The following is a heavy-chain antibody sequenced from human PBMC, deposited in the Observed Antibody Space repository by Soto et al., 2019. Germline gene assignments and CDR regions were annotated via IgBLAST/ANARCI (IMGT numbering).Heavy chain of an antibody. J-gene: IGHJ6*02. D-gene: IGHD3-10*01. CDR3: ARGTMLRGPGYYYAMDV. Sequence: SETLSLTCTVSGDSISRNGYFWTSIRQHPGKGLEWIGYIYYSGSSYYNPSLKSRVIISVDTSKNQFSLNLTAVTAADTAVYYCARGTMLRGPGYYYAMDVWGQGTTVTVSS. CDR1: GDSISRNGYF. V-gene: IGHV4-31*03. CDR2: IYYSGSS.